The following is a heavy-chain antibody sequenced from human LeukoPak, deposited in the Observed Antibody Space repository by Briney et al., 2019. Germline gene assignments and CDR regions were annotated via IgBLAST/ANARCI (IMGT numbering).Heavy chain of an antibody. CDR2: IYHSGST. CDR1: GGSISSSSYY. V-gene: IGHV4-39*07. Sequence: PSETLSLTCTVSGGSISSSSYYWGWIRQPPGKGLEWIGSIYHSGSTYYNPSLKSRVTISVDTSKNQFSLKLSSVTAADTAVYYCARKRYNWNDEVWFDPWGQGTLVTVSS. J-gene: IGHJ5*02. CDR3: ARKRYNWNDEVWFDP. D-gene: IGHD1-20*01.